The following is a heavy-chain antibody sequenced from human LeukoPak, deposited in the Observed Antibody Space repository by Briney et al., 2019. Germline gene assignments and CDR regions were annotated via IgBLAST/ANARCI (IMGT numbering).Heavy chain of an antibody. CDR2: ISSSGSTI. V-gene: IGHV3-11*04. CDR1: GFTFSDYY. J-gene: IGHJ4*02. CDR3: ARDPSPEEQLGIDY. Sequence: PGGSLRLSCAASGFTFSDYYMSWIRQAPGKGLEGCAYISSSGSTIYYADSVKGRFTISRDNAKNSLYPQMNSLRAEDTAVYYCARDPSPEEQLGIDYWGQGTLVTVSS. D-gene: IGHD6-6*01.